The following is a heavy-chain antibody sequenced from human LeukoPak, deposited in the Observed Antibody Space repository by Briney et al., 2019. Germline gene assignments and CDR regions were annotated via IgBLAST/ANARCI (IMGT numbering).Heavy chain of an antibody. Sequence: GGSLRLSCAASGFTFSNARMSWVRQAPGKGLEWVGRIKSKTDGGTTDYAAPVKGRFTISRDDSKNTLYLQMNSLKTEDTAVYYCTTGNDYGDYVIGYWGQGTLVTVSS. V-gene: IGHV3-15*01. CDR2: IKSKTDGGTT. CDR3: TTGNDYGDYVIGY. CDR1: GFTFSNAR. D-gene: IGHD4-17*01. J-gene: IGHJ4*02.